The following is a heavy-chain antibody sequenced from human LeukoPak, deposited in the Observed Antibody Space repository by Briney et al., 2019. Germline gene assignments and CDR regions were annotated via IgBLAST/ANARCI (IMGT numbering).Heavy chain of an antibody. CDR2: VTSDGSSI. CDR3: VKDWFHATDY. V-gene: IGHV3-74*03. Sequence: RSGGSLRLSCAASGFTFSNAWMHWVRQAPGKGLVWVSRVTSDGSSITYAESVKGRFTISRDNAKNTLYLQMNSLRAEDTAVYYCVKDWFHATDYWGQGTPVTVSS. D-gene: IGHD2/OR15-2a*01. J-gene: IGHJ4*02. CDR1: GFTFSNAW.